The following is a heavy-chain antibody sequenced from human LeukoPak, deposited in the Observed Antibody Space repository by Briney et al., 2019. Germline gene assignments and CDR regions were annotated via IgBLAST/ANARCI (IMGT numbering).Heavy chain of an antibody. CDR2: IKQDGSEK. D-gene: IGHD6-13*01. V-gene: IGHV3-7*01. Sequence: PGGSLRLFWAASGFTFCIYWIIWVRRAPGRGLVGLPNIKQDGSEKYYVDSVKGRFTISRDNAKNSLYLQMNSLRAEDTAVYYCARARQQLVRHWFDPWGQGTLVTVSS. J-gene: IGHJ5*02. CDR1: GFTFCIYW. CDR3: ARARQQLVRHWFDP.